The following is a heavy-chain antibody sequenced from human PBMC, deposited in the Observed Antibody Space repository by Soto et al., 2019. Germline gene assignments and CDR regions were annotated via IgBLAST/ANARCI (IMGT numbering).Heavy chain of an antibody. V-gene: IGHV3-23*01. CDR2: ISGSGATT. D-gene: IGHD3-3*01. CDR1: GFPFDTYA. Sequence: GQLSESGGGLVQPGGSLRLSCSASGFPFDTYAMTWVRLAPGKGLEWVADISGSGATTHYGDSVRGRFTVSRDNSKNTLYLQMTGLTAEDTAIYFCARDGLTIFGVALDIWGQGTMVTVSS. J-gene: IGHJ3*02. CDR3: ARDGLTIFGVALDI.